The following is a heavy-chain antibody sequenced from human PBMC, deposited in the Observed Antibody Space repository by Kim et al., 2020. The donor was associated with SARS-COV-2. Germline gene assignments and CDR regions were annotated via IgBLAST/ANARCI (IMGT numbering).Heavy chain of an antibody. CDR3: TRGSGGRDFDM. CDR1: GYTFTTYG. J-gene: IGHJ3*02. D-gene: IGHD3-10*01. Sequence: ASVKVSCKTSGYTFTTYGIYWVRQAPGQGPEWMGWISAANGNTKYSQKFQGRVTITRDTSASTAYMEMNRLRSEDTARYYCTRGSGGRDFDMWGQGTMGT. CDR2: ISAANGNT. V-gene: IGHV1-3*01.